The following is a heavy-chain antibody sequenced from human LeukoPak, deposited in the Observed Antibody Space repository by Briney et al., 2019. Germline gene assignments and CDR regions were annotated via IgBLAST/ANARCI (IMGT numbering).Heavy chain of an antibody. J-gene: IGHJ6*03. D-gene: IGHD3-10*01. CDR2: INHSGST. V-gene: IGHV4-34*01. Sequence: SETLSLTCAVYGGSFSGYYWSWIRQPPGKGLEWIGEINHSGSTNYNPSLKSRVTISVDTSKNQFSLKLSSVTAADTAVYYCARPRYYYGSGSYYKSSYYYMDVWGKGTTVTVSS. CDR1: GGSFSGYY. CDR3: ARPRYYYGSGSYYKSSYYYMDV.